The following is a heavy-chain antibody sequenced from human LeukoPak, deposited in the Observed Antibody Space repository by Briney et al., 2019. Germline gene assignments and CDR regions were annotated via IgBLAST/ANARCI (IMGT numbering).Heavy chain of an antibody. Sequence: PGGSLRLSCAASGFTFSSYWMSWVRQAPGKGLEWVANIKQDGSEKYYVDSVKGRFTISRDNAKNSLYLQMNSLRAEDTAVYYCARGLTYYYGSGVDYWGQGTLVTVSS. V-gene: IGHV3-7*01. J-gene: IGHJ4*02. CDR1: GFTFSSYW. D-gene: IGHD3-10*01. CDR2: IKQDGSEK. CDR3: ARGLTYYYGSGVDY.